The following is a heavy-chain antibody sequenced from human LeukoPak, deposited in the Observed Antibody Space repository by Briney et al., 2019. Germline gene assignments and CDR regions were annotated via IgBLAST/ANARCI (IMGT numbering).Heavy chain of an antibody. CDR3: ARVGCSGGSCYPDY. V-gene: IGHV4-59*01. CDR1: GASISTSY. CDR2: IHYSGDI. Sequence: SETLSLTCTVSGASISTSYWYWIRQPPGKGLEWIGYIHYSGDINYNPSLKSRVTISAYTSKKQLSLNLSSVTAADTPVYYCARVGCSGGSCYPDYWGQGTLVTVCS. J-gene: IGHJ4*02. D-gene: IGHD2-15*01.